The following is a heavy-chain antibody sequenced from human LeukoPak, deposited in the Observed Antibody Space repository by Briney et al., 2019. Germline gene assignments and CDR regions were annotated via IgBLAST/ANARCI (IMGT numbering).Heavy chain of an antibody. Sequence: GGSLRLSCTASGFTFGYYAMSWVRQAPGKGLEWIGFIRNPVNGGTTEYAASVKGRVTISRDDSKSIAYLQMNSLKTDDTAVYYCSRFYSSGWASGAFDILGQGTMVTVSS. V-gene: IGHV3-49*04. J-gene: IGHJ3*02. D-gene: IGHD3-22*01. CDR3: SRFYSSGWASGAFDI. CDR2: IRNPVNGGTT. CDR1: GFTFGYYA.